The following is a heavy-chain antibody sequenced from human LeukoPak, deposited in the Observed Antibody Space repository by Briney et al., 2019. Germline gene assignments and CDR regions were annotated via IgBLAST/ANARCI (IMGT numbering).Heavy chain of an antibody. D-gene: IGHD3-9*01. CDR1: GYTFTGYY. Sequence: ASVKVSCKASGYTFTGYYIHWVRQAPGQGLEWMGWINPNSGGTNYAQKFQGRVTMTRDTSISTAYMELNRLRSDDTAVYYCATPRRYFDWLPDDYWGQGTLVTVSS. J-gene: IGHJ4*02. V-gene: IGHV1-2*02. CDR3: ATPRRYFDWLPDDY. CDR2: INPNSGGT.